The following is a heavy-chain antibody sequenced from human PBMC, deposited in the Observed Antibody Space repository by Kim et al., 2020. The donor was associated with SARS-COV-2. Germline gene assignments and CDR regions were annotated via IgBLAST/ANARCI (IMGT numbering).Heavy chain of an antibody. V-gene: IGHV3-64*01. CDR1: GFTFSSYA. CDR3: AREFPQTKGGAFDI. D-gene: IGHD3-16*01. CDR2: ISTNGGDT. J-gene: IGHJ3*02. Sequence: GGSLRLSCAASGFTFSSYAIHWVRQAPGKGLEYVSAISTNGGDTYYANSVKGRFTISRDNSKNTVYLQMGSLRTEDMAVYYCAREFPQTKGGAFDIWGQG.